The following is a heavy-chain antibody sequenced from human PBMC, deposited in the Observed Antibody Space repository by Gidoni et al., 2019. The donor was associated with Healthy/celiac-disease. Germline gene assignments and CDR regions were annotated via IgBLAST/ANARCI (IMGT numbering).Heavy chain of an antibody. CDR3: ASSVWGGLNDWFDP. Sequence: QLQLQESGPGLVQPSETLSLTCPVSGGSISSSSYYWGWIRQPPGKGLEWIGSIYYSGSTYYNPSLKSRVTISVDTSKNQFSLKLSSVTAADTAVYYCASSVWGGLNDWFDPWGQGTLVTVSS. J-gene: IGHJ5*02. D-gene: IGHD3-16*01. CDR1: GGSISSSSYY. CDR2: IYYSGST. V-gene: IGHV4-39*07.